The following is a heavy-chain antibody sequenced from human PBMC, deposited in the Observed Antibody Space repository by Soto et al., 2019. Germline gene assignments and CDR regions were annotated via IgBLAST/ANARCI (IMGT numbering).Heavy chain of an antibody. CDR3: ARDSTVTTRGYYYYYMDV. D-gene: IGHD4-4*01. J-gene: IGHJ6*03. Sequence: ASVKVSCKASGYTFTSYGISWVRQAPGQGLEWMGWISAYNGNTNYAQKLQGRVTMTTDTSTSTAYMELRSLRSDDTAVYYCARDSTVTTRGYYYYYMDVWGKGTTVTVSS. V-gene: IGHV1-18*01. CDR1: GYTFTSYG. CDR2: ISAYNGNT.